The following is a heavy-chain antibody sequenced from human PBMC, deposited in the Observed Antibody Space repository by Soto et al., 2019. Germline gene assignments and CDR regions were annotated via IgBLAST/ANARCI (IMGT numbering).Heavy chain of an antibody. CDR2: INTNTGNP. J-gene: IGHJ1*01. CDR1: GYTFTSYA. D-gene: IGHD3-10*01. CDR3: AREDGSGSYLHFQH. V-gene: IGHV7-4-1*01. Sequence: ASVKVSCKASGYTFTSYAMNWVRQAPGQGLEWMGWINTNTGNPTYAQGFTGRFVLSLDTSVSTAYLQICSLKAEDTAVYYCAREDGSGSYLHFQHWGQGTLVTVSS.